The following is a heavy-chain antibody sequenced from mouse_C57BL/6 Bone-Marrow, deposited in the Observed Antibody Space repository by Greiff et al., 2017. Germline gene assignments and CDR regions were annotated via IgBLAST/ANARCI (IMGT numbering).Heavy chain of an antibody. Sequence: EVQRVESGGGLVKPGGSLKLSCAVSGFSFSSYAMSWVRQTPAKRLEWVATISNGGSYTYYPDNVKGRITISRDNAKNNLYLQMIHLKSEDTAMYYCARENGIGAYYAMDYWDRGTAVTVTS. CDR1: GFSFSSYA. V-gene: IGHV5-4*01. D-gene: IGHD1-1*02. CDR3: ARENGIGAYYAMDY. J-gene: IGHJ4*01. CDR2: ISNGGSYT.